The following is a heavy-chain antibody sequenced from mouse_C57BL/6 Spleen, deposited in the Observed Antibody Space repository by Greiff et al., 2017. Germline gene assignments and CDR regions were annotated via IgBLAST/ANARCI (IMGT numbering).Heavy chain of an antibody. J-gene: IGHJ2*01. V-gene: IGHV2-6-1*01. Sequence: QVQLQQSGPGLVAPSQSLSITCTVSGFSLTSYGVHWVRQPPGKGLEWLVVIWRDGSTTYNSALKSRLSISKDTSKSQVFLKMNSLQTDDTAMYYCARQDSNYDYFDYWGQGTTLTVSS. CDR3: ARQDSNYDYFDY. CDR2: IWRDGST. D-gene: IGHD2-5*01. CDR1: GFSLTSYG.